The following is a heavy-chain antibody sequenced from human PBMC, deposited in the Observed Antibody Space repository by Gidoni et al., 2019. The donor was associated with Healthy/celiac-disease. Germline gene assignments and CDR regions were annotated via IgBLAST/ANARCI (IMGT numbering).Heavy chain of an antibody. D-gene: IGHD1-26*01. J-gene: IGHJ4*02. CDR3: ARVESGSYNSDY. CDR2: IYHSGST. CDR1: GYSISSGYY. Sequence: QVQLQESGPGLVKPSETLSLTCTVSGYSISSGYYWGWIRQPPGKGLEWIGSIYHSGSTYYNPSLKSRVTISVDTSKNQFSLKLSSVTAADTAVYYCARVESGSYNSDYWGQGTLVTVSS. V-gene: IGHV4-38-2*02.